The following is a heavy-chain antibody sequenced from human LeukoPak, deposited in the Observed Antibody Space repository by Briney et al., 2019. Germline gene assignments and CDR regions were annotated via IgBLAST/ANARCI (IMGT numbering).Heavy chain of an antibody. CDR3: AKDEGSGYSTSWYGESYYSGMDV. V-gene: IGHV3-30*18. D-gene: IGHD6-13*01. CDR2: ISYDGSNT. Sequence: GGSRRLSYVASGFIFSNYGMHWVRQAPGKGLEWVAAISYDGSNTYYVESVKGRFTISRDNSKDTLYLQMNSLRAEDTAVYYCAKDEGSGYSTSWYGESYYSGMDVWGQGATVTVSS. J-gene: IGHJ6*02. CDR1: GFIFSNYG.